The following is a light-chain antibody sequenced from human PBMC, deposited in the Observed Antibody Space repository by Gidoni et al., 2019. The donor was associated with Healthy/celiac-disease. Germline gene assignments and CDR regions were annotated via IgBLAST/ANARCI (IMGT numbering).Light chain of an antibody. CDR1: QSVSSY. CDR2: DAS. J-gene: IGKJ4*01. CDR3: QQRSNWPLALT. Sequence: EIVLTQSPATLSLSPGERATLSCRASQSVSSYFAWYQQKPGQAPRLLIYDASNRATGIPARFSGSGSGTDFTLTISSLEPEDFAVYYCQQRSNWPLALTFXGXTKVEIK. V-gene: IGKV3-11*01.